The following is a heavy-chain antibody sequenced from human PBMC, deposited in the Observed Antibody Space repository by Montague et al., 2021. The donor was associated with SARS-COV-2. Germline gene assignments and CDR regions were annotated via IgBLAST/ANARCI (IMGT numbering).Heavy chain of an antibody. V-gene: IGHV4-34*01. CDR3: ARGHLSVSMIVVVFTSASYYFDY. CDR1: GGSFGDDH. D-gene: IGHD3-22*01. Sequence: SETLSLTCAVYGGSFGDDHWSWIRQPPGKGLEWIGDIKHSGSTNYNPSLKSRGTISVDTSKNQFSLKLTSVTAADTAVYFCARGHLSVSMIVVVFTSASYYFDYWGQGALVTVSS. J-gene: IGHJ4*02. CDR2: IKHSGST.